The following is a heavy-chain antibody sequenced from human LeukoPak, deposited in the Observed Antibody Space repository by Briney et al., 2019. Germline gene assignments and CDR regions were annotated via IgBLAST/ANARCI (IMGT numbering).Heavy chain of an antibody. CDR1: GGSISSGDYY. D-gene: IGHD3-3*01. Sequence: SETLSLTCTVSGGSISSGDYYWSWIRQPPGKGLEWIGYIYYSGSTDSNPSLKSRVTISVDTSKNQISLKLSSVTAADTAVYYCARRSAYDFWSGYYSAYYYGMDVWGQGTTVTVSS. J-gene: IGHJ6*02. CDR3: ARRSAYDFWSGYYSAYYYGMDV. CDR2: IYYSGST. V-gene: IGHV4-30-4*01.